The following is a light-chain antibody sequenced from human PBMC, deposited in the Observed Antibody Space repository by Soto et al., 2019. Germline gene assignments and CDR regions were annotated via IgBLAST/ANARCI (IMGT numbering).Light chain of an antibody. CDR1: QSVSSSY. V-gene: IGKV3-20*01. CDR3: KNYDSSPYT. CDR2: GAS. Sequence: EIVLTQSPGTLSLSPGERATLSCRASQSVSSSYLAWYQQKPGQAHRLLVYGASGRATDIQDRFSGRGSGTDFTLTIKRLEPEDFAVYYCKNYDSSPYTFGQGTRLEIK. J-gene: IGKJ5*01.